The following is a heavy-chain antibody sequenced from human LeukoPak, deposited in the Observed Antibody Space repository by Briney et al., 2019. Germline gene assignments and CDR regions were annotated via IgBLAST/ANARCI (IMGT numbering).Heavy chain of an antibody. D-gene: IGHD7-27*01. V-gene: IGHV3-48*01. Sequence: GGSLRLSCAASGFTFSDYSMNWVRQAPGKGLEWISYISSSSSMMYYADSVKGRFIISRDNAKKSLNLRMNSLRVEDTAVYYCARDPPNWGFGYWGQGTLVTVSS. CDR1: GFTFSDYS. J-gene: IGHJ4*02. CDR2: ISSSSSMM. CDR3: ARDPPNWGFGY.